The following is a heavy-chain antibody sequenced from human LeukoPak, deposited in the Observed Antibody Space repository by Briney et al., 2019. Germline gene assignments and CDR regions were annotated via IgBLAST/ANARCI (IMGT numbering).Heavy chain of an antibody. D-gene: IGHD1-26*01. CDR1: GGSISSPNW. J-gene: IGHJ3*02. CDR2: IYHSGTT. Sequence: PSGTLSLTCAVSGGSISSPNWWSWVRQSPGKGLEWIGEIYHSGTTNYHPSLKGRVTISLDTSKNQFSLRMTSVTATDTAVYYCARHIMGDPLRAFDIWGQGTMVTVSS. V-gene: IGHV4-4*02. CDR3: ARHIMGDPLRAFDI.